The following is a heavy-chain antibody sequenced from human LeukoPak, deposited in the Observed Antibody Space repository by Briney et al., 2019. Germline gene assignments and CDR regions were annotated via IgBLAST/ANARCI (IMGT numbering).Heavy chain of an antibody. CDR2: ISSNGSTT. V-gene: IGHV3-74*01. Sequence: GGSLRLSCVASGFTFSDYWMHWVRQVPGKGLVCVSRISSNGSTTTYADSVKGRFTISRDNPKNTLYLQMNSLRAEDTAVYYCATAGQWRFDSWGLGTLVTVSS. J-gene: IGHJ4*02. CDR1: GFTFSDYW. CDR3: ATAGQWRFDS. D-gene: IGHD6-19*01.